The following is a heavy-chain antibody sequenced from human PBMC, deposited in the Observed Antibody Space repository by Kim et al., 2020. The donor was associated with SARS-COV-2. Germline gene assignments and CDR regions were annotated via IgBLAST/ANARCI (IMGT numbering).Heavy chain of an antibody. J-gene: IGHJ4*02. CDR2: IDPSDSYT. D-gene: IGHD6-13*01. CDR3: ARSYAYSSSWYLYYFDY. Sequence: GESLKISCKGSGYSFTSYWISWVRQMPGKGLEWMGRIDPSDSYTNYSPSFQGHVTISADKSISTAYLQWSSLKASDTAMYYCARSYAYSSSWYLYYFDYWGQGTLVTVSS. V-gene: IGHV5-10-1*01. CDR1: GYSFTSYW.